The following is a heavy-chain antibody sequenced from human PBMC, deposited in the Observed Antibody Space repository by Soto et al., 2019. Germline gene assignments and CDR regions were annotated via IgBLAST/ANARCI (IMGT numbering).Heavy chain of an antibody. J-gene: IGHJ4*02. V-gene: IGHV3-30*18. CDR1: GFTFSSYG. D-gene: IGHD3-10*01. CDR3: AKDRAYGSGSYYADY. Sequence: QVQLVESGGGVVQPGRSLRLSCAASGFTFSSYGMHWVRQAPGKGLEWVAVISYDGSNKYYADSVKGRFTISRDNSKKTLYLQMNSLRAEDTAVYYCAKDRAYGSGSYYADYWGQGTLVTVSS. CDR2: ISYDGSNK.